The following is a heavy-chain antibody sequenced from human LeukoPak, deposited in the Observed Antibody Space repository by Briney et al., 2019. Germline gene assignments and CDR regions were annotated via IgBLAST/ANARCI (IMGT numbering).Heavy chain of an antibody. V-gene: IGHV1-2*02. CDR1: GYTFTDYY. Sequence: GASVKVSCKASGYTFTDYYMHWVRQAPGQGLEWMVWINPNSGCTNYAQKFQGRVTMTRDTSISTVYMEMSRLRSDDTAVYYCARYSYYYDSSGYYSPHYFDYWGQGTLVTVSS. CDR3: ARYSYYYDSSGYYSPHYFDY. J-gene: IGHJ4*02. D-gene: IGHD3-22*01. CDR2: INPNSGCT.